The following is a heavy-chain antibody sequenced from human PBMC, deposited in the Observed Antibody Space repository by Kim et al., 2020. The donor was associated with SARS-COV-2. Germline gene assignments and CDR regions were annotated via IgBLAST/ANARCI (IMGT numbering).Heavy chain of an antibody. V-gene: IGHV4-4*02. Sequence: SETLSLTCAVSGGSISSSNWWSWVRQPPGKGLEWIGEIYHSWSTNYNPSLKSRVTISVDKSKNQFSLKLSSVTAADTAVYYCARAVGHSSSWGGFRAYYYYGMDVWGQGTTVTVSS. CDR1: GGSISSSNW. J-gene: IGHJ6*02. D-gene: IGHD6-13*01. CDR2: IYHSWST. CDR3: ARAVGHSSSWGGFRAYYYYGMDV.